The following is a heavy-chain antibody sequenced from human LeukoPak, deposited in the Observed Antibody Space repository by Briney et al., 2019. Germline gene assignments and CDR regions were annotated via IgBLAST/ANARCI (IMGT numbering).Heavy chain of an antibody. J-gene: IGHJ6*03. Sequence: SESLSLTCTVSGGSISSGDYYWSWIRQPPGKGLEWIGYIYYSGSTYYNPSLKSRVTISVDTSKNQFSLKLSSVTAADTAVYYCASPRLLYYMDVWGKGTTVTVSS. CDR2: IYYSGST. V-gene: IGHV4-30-4*01. CDR1: GGSISSGDYY. CDR3: ASPRLLYYMDV.